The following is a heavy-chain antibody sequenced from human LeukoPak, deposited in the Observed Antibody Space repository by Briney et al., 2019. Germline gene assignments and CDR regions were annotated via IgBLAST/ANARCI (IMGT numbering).Heavy chain of an antibody. CDR2: IHPGESDT. D-gene: IGHD4-23*01. V-gene: IGHV5-51*01. CDR1: GYRFTRNW. J-gene: IGHJ2*01. Sequence: RLGESLKISCKGSGYRFTRNWIGWVRQTPGKGLEWMGIIHPGESDTRYSPSFQGQVTISADKSINTAYLQWSSLKASDTAMYYCARRVVNNRNWYFNLWGRGTLVTVSS. CDR3: ARRVVNNRNWYFNL.